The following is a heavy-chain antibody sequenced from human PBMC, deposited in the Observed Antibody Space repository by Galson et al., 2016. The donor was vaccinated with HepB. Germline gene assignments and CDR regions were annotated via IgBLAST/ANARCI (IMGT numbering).Heavy chain of an antibody. J-gene: IGHJ5*02. D-gene: IGHD1-26*01. Sequence: SETLSLTCTVSGGSISSSSYYWGWIRQPPGKGLEWIGSLSYSGSTYYNPPLKSRVTISGDTSNNQFSLKLSSVTVADTAIYYCARGPQDTPTNWFDPWGQGTLVTVSS. CDR1: GGSISSSSYY. CDR2: LSYSGST. CDR3: ARGPQDTPTNWFDP. V-gene: IGHV4-39*07.